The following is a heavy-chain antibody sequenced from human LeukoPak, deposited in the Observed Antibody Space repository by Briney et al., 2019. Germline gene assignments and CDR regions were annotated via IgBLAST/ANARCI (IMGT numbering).Heavy chain of an antibody. CDR3: ARGEYSGSYLDAFDI. J-gene: IGHJ3*02. CDR2: INPNSGGT. CDR1: GYTFTSFG. D-gene: IGHD1-26*01. V-gene: IGHV1-2*02. Sequence: ASVKVSCKASGYTFTSFGISWVRQAPGQGLEWMGWINPNSGGTNYAQKFQGRVTMTRDTSISTAYMELSRLRSDDTAVYYCARGEYSGSYLDAFDIWGQGIMVTVSS.